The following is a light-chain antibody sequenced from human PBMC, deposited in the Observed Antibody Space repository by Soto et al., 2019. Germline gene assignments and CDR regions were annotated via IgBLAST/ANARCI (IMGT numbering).Light chain of an antibody. V-gene: IGKV1-39*01. CDR3: QQTYSTPQIT. J-gene: IGKJ2*01. CDR2: AAS. Sequence: DIQMTQSPSSLSPSVGDRVTITCRAGQSISNYLNWYQQKPGKAPKLLIYAASSLQTGVPSRFSGSGSGTGFTLTISSLQPEDFATYYCQQTYSTPQITFGQGTKLEIK. CDR1: QSISNY.